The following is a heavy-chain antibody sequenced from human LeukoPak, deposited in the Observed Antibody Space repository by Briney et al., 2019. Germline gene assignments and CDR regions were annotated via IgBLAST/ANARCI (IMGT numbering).Heavy chain of an antibody. Sequence: GGSLRLSCAASGFTFSSYWMHWVRQAPGKGLVWVSRINSDGSSTTYADSVKGRFTISRDNAKNTLYLQMNSLRAEDTAVYYCARRDSGYDNRAFDIWGQGTMVTVSS. V-gene: IGHV3-74*01. D-gene: IGHD5-12*01. CDR1: GFTFSSYW. J-gene: IGHJ3*02. CDR2: INSDGSST. CDR3: ARRDSGYDNRAFDI.